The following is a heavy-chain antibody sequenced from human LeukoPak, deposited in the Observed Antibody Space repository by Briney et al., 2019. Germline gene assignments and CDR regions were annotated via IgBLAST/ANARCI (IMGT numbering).Heavy chain of an antibody. CDR3: TRGPHYYDSSGLLDY. V-gene: IGHV3-49*03. CDR1: GFTFGDYA. Sequence: GGSLRLSCTASGFTFGDYAMSCFRQAPGKGLEWVGFIRSKAYGGTTEYAASVKGRFTISRDDSKSIAYLQMNSLKTEDTAVYYCTRGPHYYDSSGLLDYWGQGTLVTVSS. J-gene: IGHJ4*02. D-gene: IGHD3-22*01. CDR2: IRSKAYGGTT.